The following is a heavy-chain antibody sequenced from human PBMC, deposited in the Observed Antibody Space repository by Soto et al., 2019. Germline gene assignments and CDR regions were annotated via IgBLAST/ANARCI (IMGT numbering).Heavy chain of an antibody. J-gene: IGHJ4*02. V-gene: IGHV2-5*02. CDR3: AHRVGLQGNWNGGYFDF. CDR2: IYWDDDK. Sequence: QVTLEESGPPRVKPTQTLTLTCTFSGFSLATSGVGVGWVRQPPGKALERLALIYWDDDKRYSPSLRSRLTVTKDTSRNQVVLTMTNMDPVDTGTYYCAHRVGLQGNWNGGYFDFWGQGALVTVSS. D-gene: IGHD1-1*01. CDR1: GFSLATSGVG.